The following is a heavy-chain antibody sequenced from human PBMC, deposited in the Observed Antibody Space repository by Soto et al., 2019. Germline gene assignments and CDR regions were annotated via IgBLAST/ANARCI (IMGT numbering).Heavy chain of an antibody. Sequence: QVQLQQWGAGLLKPSETLSLTCAVYGGSFSGYYWSWIRQPPGKGLGWIGESNHSGSTNYNPSLKSRAPMSVATSKTQCSLKLSSVTAADTAVYYCARGRVTTRYFDLWGRGTLVTVSS. CDR3: ARGRVTTRYFDL. D-gene: IGHD4-17*01. CDR1: GGSFSGYY. V-gene: IGHV4-34*01. CDR2: SNHSGST. J-gene: IGHJ2*01.